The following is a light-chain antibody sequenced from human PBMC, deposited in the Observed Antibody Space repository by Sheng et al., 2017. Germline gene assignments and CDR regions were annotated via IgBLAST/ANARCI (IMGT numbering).Light chain of an antibody. CDR3: QAWDSSTVV. J-gene: IGLJ2*01. Sequence: SYDLTQPPSVSVSPGQTASITCSGDKLGDKYACWYQQKPGQSPVLVIYQDTKRPSGIPERFSGSNSGNTATLTISGTQAMDEADYYCQAWDSSTVVFGGGTKGDRP. CDR1: KLGDKY. V-gene: IGLV3-1*01. CDR2: QDT.